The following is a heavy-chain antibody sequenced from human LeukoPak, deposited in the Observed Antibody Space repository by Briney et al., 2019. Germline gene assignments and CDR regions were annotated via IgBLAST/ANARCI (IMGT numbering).Heavy chain of an antibody. V-gene: IGHV1-3*01. CDR3: AKDRGGTGDFDY. CDR2: INPDNGNA. D-gene: IGHD3-10*01. Sequence: ASVKVSCKASGYPFISYVIHWVRQAPGQRLEWMGWINPDNGNAEYSQKFQGRITITRDPSATTAYMELSSPRSEDMAMYYCAKDRGGTGDFDYWGQGTLVTVSS. CDR1: GYPFISYV. J-gene: IGHJ4*02.